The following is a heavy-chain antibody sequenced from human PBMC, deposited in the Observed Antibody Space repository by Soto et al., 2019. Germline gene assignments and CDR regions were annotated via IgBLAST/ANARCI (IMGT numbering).Heavy chain of an antibody. J-gene: IGHJ4*02. CDR2: ISYDGSNK. D-gene: IGHD3-3*01. CDR3: AEDQSSAFWSGYTY. CDR1: GFTFSSYG. Sequence: GGSLRLSCAASGFTFSSYGMHWVRQAPGKGLEWVAVISYDGSNKYYADSVKGRFTISRDNSKNTLYLQMNSLRAEDTAVYYCAEDQSSAFWSGYTYWGQGTLVTVSS. V-gene: IGHV3-30*18.